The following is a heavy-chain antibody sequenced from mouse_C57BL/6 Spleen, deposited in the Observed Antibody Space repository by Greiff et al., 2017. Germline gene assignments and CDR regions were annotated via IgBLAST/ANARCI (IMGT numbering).Heavy chain of an antibody. Sequence: VQLQQSGPELVKPGASVKISCKASGYSFTGYYMHWVKQSSEKSLEWIGEINPSTGGTSYNQKFKGKATLTVDKSSSTAYMQLKSLTSEDSAVYYCAENYALDDWGQGTTLTVSS. J-gene: IGHJ2*01. CDR1: GYSFTGYY. CDR2: INPSTGGT. CDR3: AENYALDD. D-gene: IGHD1-1*02. V-gene: IGHV1-43*01.